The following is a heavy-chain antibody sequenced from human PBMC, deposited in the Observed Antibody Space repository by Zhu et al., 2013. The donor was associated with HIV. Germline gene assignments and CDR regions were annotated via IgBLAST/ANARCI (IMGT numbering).Heavy chain of an antibody. CDR3: ARVVFTVTYYYYGMDV. CDR2: IIPILGIA. Sequence: QVQLVQSGAEVKKPGSSVKVSCKASGGTFSSYTISWVRQAPGQGLEWMGRIIPILGIANYAQKFQGRVTITADESTSTAYMELSSLRSEDTAVYYCARVVFTVTYYYYGMDVWGQGTTVTVSS. CDR1: GGTFSSYT. J-gene: IGHJ6*02. V-gene: IGHV1-69*02. D-gene: IGHD4-17*01.